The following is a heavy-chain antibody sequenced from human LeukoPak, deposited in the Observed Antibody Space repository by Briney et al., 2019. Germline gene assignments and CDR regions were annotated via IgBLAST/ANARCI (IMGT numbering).Heavy chain of an antibody. J-gene: IGHJ4*02. D-gene: IGHD6-6*01. CDR3: ERDSDSSSVIDY. V-gene: IGHV3-21*01. Sequence: GGSLRLSCAASGFTFSSYSMNWVRQAPGKGLEWVSSISSSSSYIYYADSVKGRFTISRDNAKNSLYLQMNSLRAEDTAVYYCERDSDSSSVIDYWGQGPLVTVSS. CDR1: GFTFSSYS. CDR2: ISSSSSYI.